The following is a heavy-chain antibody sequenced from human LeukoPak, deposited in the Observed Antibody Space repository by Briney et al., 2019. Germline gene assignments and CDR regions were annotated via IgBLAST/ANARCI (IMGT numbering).Heavy chain of an antibody. CDR2: ISAYNGNT. CDR3: ARARDFWSGYQFDY. J-gene: IGHJ4*02. D-gene: IGHD3-3*01. Sequence: ASVKVSCKASGYTFTSYGISWVRQAPGQGLEWMGWISAYNGNTNYAQKLQGRVTMTTDTSTSTAYMEPRSLRSDDTAVYYCARARDFWSGYQFDYWGQGTLVTVSS. CDR1: GYTFTSYG. V-gene: IGHV1-18*01.